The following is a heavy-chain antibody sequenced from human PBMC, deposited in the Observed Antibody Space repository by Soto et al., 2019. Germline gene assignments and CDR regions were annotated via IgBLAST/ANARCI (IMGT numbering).Heavy chain of an antibody. Sequence: QVQLVESGGGVVQPGRSLRLSCAASGFTFSSYGMHRVRQAPGKGLEWVAVISYDGSNNYYANSVKGRFTISRDNSKYTLYLQMNSLRASGTAVYYCAKDQFFEVHYYCSGGGTGYGMDVWGQGTTVTVSS. CDR2: ISYDGSNN. CDR1: GFTFSSYG. D-gene: IGHD3-10*01. J-gene: IGHJ6*02. CDR3: AKDQFFEVHYYCSGGGTGYGMDV. V-gene: IGHV3-30*18.